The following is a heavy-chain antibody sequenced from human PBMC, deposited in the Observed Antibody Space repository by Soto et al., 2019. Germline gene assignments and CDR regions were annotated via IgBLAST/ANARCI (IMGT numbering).Heavy chain of an antibody. Sequence: SETLSLTCTVSGGSISSYYWSWIRQPPGKGLEWIGYIYYSGSTNYNPSLKSRVTISVDTSKNQFSLKLSSVTVADTAVYYCARMIAAAYGMDVWGQGTTVTVSS. CDR1: GGSISSYY. J-gene: IGHJ6*02. CDR2: IYYSGST. V-gene: IGHV4-59*01. CDR3: ARMIAAAYGMDV. D-gene: IGHD6-13*01.